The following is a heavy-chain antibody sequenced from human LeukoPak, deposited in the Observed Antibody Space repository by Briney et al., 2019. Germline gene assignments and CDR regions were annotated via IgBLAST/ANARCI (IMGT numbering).Heavy chain of an antibody. Sequence: SVKVSCKASGYTFTSYGISWVRQAPGQGLKWMGGIIPIFGTANYAQKFQGRVTITTDESTSTAYMELSSLRSEDTAVYYCARLEIAVAGPDYWGQGTLVTVSS. CDR3: ARLEIAVAGPDY. J-gene: IGHJ4*02. D-gene: IGHD6-19*01. CDR1: GYTFTSYG. CDR2: IIPIFGTA. V-gene: IGHV1-69*05.